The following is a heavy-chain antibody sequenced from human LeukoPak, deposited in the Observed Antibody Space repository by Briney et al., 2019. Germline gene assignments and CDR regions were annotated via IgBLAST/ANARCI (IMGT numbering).Heavy chain of an antibody. CDR3: AREFSASYYYGSGSYFY. D-gene: IGHD3-10*01. V-gene: IGHV1-2*02. Sequence: ASVKVSCKASGYTFTGYYMHWVRQAPGQGLEWMGWINPNSGGTNYAQKLQGRVTMTTDTSTSTAYMELRSLRSDDTAVYYCAREFSASYYYGSGSYFYWGQGTLVTVSS. CDR1: GYTFTGYY. CDR2: INPNSGGT. J-gene: IGHJ4*02.